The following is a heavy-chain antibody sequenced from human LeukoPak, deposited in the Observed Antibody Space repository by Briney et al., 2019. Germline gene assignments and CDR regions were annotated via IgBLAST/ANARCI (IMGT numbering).Heavy chain of an antibody. V-gene: IGHV4-34*01. Sequence: SETLSLTCAVYGGSFSGYYWSWIRQPPGKGLEWIGEINHSGSTNYNPSLKSRVTISVDTSKNQFSLKLSSVTAADTAVYYCARVGYCSRTSCYADEYWGQGTLVTVSS. J-gene: IGHJ4*02. CDR2: INHSGST. CDR1: GGSFSGYY. CDR3: ARVGYCSRTSCYADEY. D-gene: IGHD2-2*01.